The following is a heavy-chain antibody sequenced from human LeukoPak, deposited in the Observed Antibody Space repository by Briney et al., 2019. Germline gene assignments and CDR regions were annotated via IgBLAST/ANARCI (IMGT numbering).Heavy chain of an antibody. D-gene: IGHD3-22*01. Sequence: PSETLSLTCTVSGGPISSYYWSWIRQPPGKGLEWIGYIFYSGSTNYNPSLKSRVTISVDTSKNQFSLKLSSVTAADTAVYYCARDRDSYYQAAFDIWGQGTMVSVSS. J-gene: IGHJ3*02. CDR2: IFYSGST. CDR3: ARDRDSYYQAAFDI. V-gene: IGHV4-59*01. CDR1: GGPISSYY.